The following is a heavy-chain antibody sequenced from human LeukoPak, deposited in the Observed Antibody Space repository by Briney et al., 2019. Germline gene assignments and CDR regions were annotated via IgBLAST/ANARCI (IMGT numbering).Heavy chain of an antibody. Sequence: PGGSLRLSRAASGFTFSDYYMSWIRQAPGKGREWVSYISSGGSTIYYADSVKGRFTISRDNAKNSLYLQMNSLRAEDTAVYYCARHLVVATYDYWGQGTLVTVSS. CDR2: ISSGGSTI. J-gene: IGHJ4*02. CDR3: ARHLVVATYDY. CDR1: GFTFSDYY. V-gene: IGHV3-11*01. D-gene: IGHD2-21*01.